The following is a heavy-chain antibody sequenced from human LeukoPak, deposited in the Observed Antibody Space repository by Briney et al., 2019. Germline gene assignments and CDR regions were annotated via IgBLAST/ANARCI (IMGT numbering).Heavy chain of an antibody. J-gene: IGHJ4*02. CDR1: GGSFSGYY. Sequence: SETLSLTCAVYGGSFSGYYWGWIRQPPGKGLEWIGEINHSGSTNYNPSLKSRVTISVDTSKNQFSLKLSSVTAADTAVYYCVRGQDLYDSSGGNDYWGQGTLVIVSS. D-gene: IGHD3-22*01. V-gene: IGHV4-34*01. CDR3: VRGQDLYDSSGGNDY. CDR2: INHSGST.